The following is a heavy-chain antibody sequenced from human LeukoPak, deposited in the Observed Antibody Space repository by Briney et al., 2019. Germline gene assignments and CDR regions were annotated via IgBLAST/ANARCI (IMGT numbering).Heavy chain of an antibody. V-gene: IGHV4-59*01. Sequence: SETLSLTCTVSGGSISGYYWSWIRQPPGKGLEWIGYIYYSGSTSYNPSLKSRVTISVDASKNQFSLKLSSVTAADTAVYYCAREGARWEPSFSAFDIWGQGTMVTVSS. CDR1: GGSISGYY. J-gene: IGHJ3*02. CDR2: IYYSGST. D-gene: IGHD1-26*01. CDR3: AREGARWEPSFSAFDI.